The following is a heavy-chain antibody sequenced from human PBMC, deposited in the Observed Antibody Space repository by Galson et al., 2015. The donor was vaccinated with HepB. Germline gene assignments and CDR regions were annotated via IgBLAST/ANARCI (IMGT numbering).Heavy chain of an antibody. Sequence: KASGYTFTGYYMHWVRQAPGQGLEWMGWINPNSGGTNYAQKFQGRVTMTRDTSISTAYMELSRLRSDDTAVYYCARDLPPYVYDERAFDIWGQGTMVTVSS. CDR1: GYTFTGYY. D-gene: IGHD1-1*01. CDR3: ARDLPPYVYDERAFDI. J-gene: IGHJ3*02. CDR2: INPNSGGT. V-gene: IGHV1-2*02.